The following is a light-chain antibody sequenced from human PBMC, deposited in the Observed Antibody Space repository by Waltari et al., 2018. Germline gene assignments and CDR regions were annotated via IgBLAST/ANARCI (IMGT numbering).Light chain of an antibody. V-gene: IGKV1-39*01. CDR2: AAS. CDR1: QSISIY. Sequence: DIQLTQSPSSLSASVGDRVTITCRASQSISIYLHWYQQKPGKAPNLLMYAASTLQSGVPSRFSGSGSGTDFTLTITCLQPEDVATYYCQQSYSTPVTFGPGTKVEI. J-gene: IGKJ1*01. CDR3: QQSYSTPVT.